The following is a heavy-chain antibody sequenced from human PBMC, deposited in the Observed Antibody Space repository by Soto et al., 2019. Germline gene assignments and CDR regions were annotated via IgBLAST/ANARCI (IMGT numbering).Heavy chain of an antibody. D-gene: IGHD3-22*01. Sequence: GGSVRLSCAASGFTFSSYAMSWVRQAPGKGLEWVSVISGSGGSTHYADSVKGRSTISRDNSKNTLYLQVNSLRAEDTAVYYCAKEADISGYHPDYWGQGTQVTVSS. J-gene: IGHJ4*02. V-gene: IGHV3-23*01. CDR2: ISGSGGST. CDR3: AKEADISGYHPDY. CDR1: GFTFSSYA.